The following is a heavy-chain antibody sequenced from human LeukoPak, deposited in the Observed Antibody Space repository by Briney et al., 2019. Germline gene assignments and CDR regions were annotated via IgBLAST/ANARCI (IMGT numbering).Heavy chain of an antibody. V-gene: IGHV4-39*07. J-gene: IGHJ3*02. CDR3: ACLTTADAFDI. CDR2: IYYSGST. Sequence: PSETLSLTCTVSGDSISSSNYYWGWIRQPPGKGLEWIGHIYYSGSTYYNPSLKSRVTISVDTSKNQFSLKLSSVTAADTAVYYCACLTTADAFDIWGQGTMVTVSS. D-gene: IGHD3-22*01. CDR1: GDSISSSNYY.